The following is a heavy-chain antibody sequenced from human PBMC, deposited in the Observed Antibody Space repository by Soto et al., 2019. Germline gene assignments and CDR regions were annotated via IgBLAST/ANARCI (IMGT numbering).Heavy chain of an antibody. CDR2: IDPSDSYT. Sequence: PGESLKISCKGSVYSFTSYWISWVRQMPGKGLEWMGRIDPSDSYTNYSPSFQGHVTISADKSISTAYLQWSSLKASDTAMYYCARSVGRHCSSTSCYTWRYWGQGTLVTVSS. J-gene: IGHJ4*02. V-gene: IGHV5-10-1*01. D-gene: IGHD2-2*02. CDR3: ARSVGRHCSSTSCYTWRY. CDR1: VYSFTSYW.